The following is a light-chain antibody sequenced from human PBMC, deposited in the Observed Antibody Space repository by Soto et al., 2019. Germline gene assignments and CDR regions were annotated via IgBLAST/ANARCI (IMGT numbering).Light chain of an antibody. V-gene: IGLV2-14*01. CDR3: GSYRTSSRVV. J-gene: IGLJ2*01. CDR2: EVS. CDR1: NSDVGGYNY. Sequence: QSALTQPASVSGSPGQSITISCTGTNSDVGGYNYVSWYQQHPGKAPKLIIYEVSNRPSGVSNRFSGSKSGDTASLTISGLQAGDEADYYCGSYRTSSRVVFGGGTQLTVL.